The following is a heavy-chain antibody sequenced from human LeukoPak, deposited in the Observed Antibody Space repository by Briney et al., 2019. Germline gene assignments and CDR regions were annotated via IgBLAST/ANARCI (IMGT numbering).Heavy chain of an antibody. V-gene: IGHV4-59*01. Sequence: PSETLFLTCTVSGGSISSYYWSWIRQPPGKGLEWIGYIYYSGSTNYNPSLKSRVTISVDTSKNQFSLKLSSVTAADTAVYYCARDDSSPDGSYYYYGMDVWGQGTTVTVSS. CDR1: GGSISSYY. CDR2: IYYSGST. D-gene: IGHD3-22*01. CDR3: ARDDSSPDGSYYYYGMDV. J-gene: IGHJ6*02.